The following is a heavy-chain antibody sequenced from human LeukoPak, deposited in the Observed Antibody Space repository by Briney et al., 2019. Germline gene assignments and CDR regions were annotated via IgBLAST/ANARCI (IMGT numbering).Heavy chain of an antibody. CDR1: GFTFSNYA. Sequence: GESLRLSCAASGFTFSNYAMTWVRQAPGKGLEWVSYISSSGSTIYYADSVKGRFTISRDNAKNSLYLQMNSLRAEDTAVYYCAREGGYYDILTGYYMAGGYFDYWGQGTLVTVSS. D-gene: IGHD3-9*01. V-gene: IGHV3-48*03. J-gene: IGHJ4*02. CDR3: AREGGYYDILTGYYMAGGYFDY. CDR2: ISSSGSTI.